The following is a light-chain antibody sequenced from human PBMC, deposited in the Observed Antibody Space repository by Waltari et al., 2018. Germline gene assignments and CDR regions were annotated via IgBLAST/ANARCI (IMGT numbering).Light chain of an antibody. CDR2: LGS. CDR1: QTLLHTNGYIY. V-gene: IGKV2-28*01. J-gene: IGKJ3*01. Sequence: EIVMTQSPLYLPVTPGEPASISCRSSQTLLHTNGYIYLDWYLQKPGQPPQLLIYLGSTRASGVPDRFSGSGSGTDFTLKISRVEAEDAGVYYCMQALQTEVTFGPGTKVDIK. CDR3: MQALQTEVT.